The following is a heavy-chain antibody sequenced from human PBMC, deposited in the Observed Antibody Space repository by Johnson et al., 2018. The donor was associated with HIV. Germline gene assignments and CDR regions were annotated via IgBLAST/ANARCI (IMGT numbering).Heavy chain of an antibody. CDR3: ARGGRWLQLRGDAFDI. D-gene: IGHD5-24*01. CDR2: IKQDGSEK. Sequence: EVQLVESGGGLVQHGGSLRLSCAASGFTFSSYWMSWVRQAPGKGLEWVANIKQDGSEKYYVDSVKGRFTISRDNAKNSLYLQMNSLRAEDTAVYYCARGGRWLQLRGDAFDIWGQGTMVTVSS. V-gene: IGHV3-7*05. J-gene: IGHJ3*02. CDR1: GFTFSSYW.